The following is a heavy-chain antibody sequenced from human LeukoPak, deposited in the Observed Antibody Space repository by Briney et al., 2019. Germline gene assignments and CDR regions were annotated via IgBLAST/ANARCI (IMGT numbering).Heavy chain of an antibody. CDR2: IYYSGST. J-gene: IGHJ5*02. V-gene: IGHV4-39*01. Sequence: SETLSLTCTVSGGSISSSSYYWGWIRQPPGKGLEWIGSIYYSGSTYYNPSLKSRVTISVDTSKNQFSLKLSSVTAADTAVYYCARGHYGDYDWFDPWGQGTLVTVSS. CDR1: GGSISSSSYY. D-gene: IGHD4-17*01. CDR3: ARGHYGDYDWFDP.